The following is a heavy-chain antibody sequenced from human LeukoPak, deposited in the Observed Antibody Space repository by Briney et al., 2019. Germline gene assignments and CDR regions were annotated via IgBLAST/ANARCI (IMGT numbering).Heavy chain of an antibody. V-gene: IGHV3-21*01. Sequence: GGSLRLSCAASGFTFSSCSMNWVRQAPGKGLEWVSSISSSSSYIYYADSVKGRFTISRDNAKNSLYLQMNSLRAEDTAVYYCARVGGSYFDYWGQGTLVTVSS. CDR1: GFTFSSCS. CDR3: ARVGGSYFDY. CDR2: ISSSSSYI. J-gene: IGHJ4*02. D-gene: IGHD1-26*01.